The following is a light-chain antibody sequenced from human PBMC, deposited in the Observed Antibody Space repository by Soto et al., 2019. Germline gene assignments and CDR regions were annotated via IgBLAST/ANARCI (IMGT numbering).Light chain of an antibody. Sequence: EIVMTRSPATPSVSPGERATLSCRASQSVSSNLAWYQQKPGQAPRLLIYGASTRASGIPARFSGSGSGTEFTLTISRLQSEDFAVYYCQQYNNWLPITFS. CDR1: QSVSSN. CDR2: GAS. V-gene: IGKV3-15*01. J-gene: IGKJ5*01. CDR3: QQYNNWLPIT.